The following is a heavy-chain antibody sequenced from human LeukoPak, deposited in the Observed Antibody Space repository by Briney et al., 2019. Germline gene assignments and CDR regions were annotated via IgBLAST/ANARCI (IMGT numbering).Heavy chain of an antibody. CDR2: ISSSSSTI. CDR3: ARIPYDYIYYMDV. J-gene: IGHJ6*03. Sequence: PGGSLRLSCAASGFTFSSYEMNWVRQAPGKGLEWVSYISSSSSTIYYADSVKGRFTISRDNAKNSLYLQMNSLRAEDTAVYYCARIPYDYIYYMDVWGKGTTVTVSS. D-gene: IGHD3-16*01. V-gene: IGHV3-48*01. CDR1: GFTFSSYE.